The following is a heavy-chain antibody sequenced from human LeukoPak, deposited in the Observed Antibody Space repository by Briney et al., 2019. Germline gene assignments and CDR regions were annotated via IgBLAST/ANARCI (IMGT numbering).Heavy chain of an antibody. CDR2: INPSGGST. Sequence: ASVKVSCKASGYTFTSYYMHWVRQAPGQGLEWMGIINPSGGSTSYAQKFQGRVTMTRDTSTSTVYMELSSLRSEDTAVYYCVRVSYDSSGYYYIPDYWGQGTLVTVSS. J-gene: IGHJ4*02. D-gene: IGHD3-22*01. V-gene: IGHV1-46*01. CDR3: VRVSYDSSGYYYIPDY. CDR1: GYTFTSYY.